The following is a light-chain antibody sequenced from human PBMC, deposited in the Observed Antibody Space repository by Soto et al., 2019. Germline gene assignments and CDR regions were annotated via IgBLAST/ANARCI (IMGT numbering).Light chain of an antibody. V-gene: IGKV3-15*01. CDR3: QQYNTWLWT. Sequence: EVVMTQSPATLSVSPGERATLSCRASQSVNANLAWYQQKPGQAPRLLIHGASNRATGIPARFSGSGFWTEFILTISSLQSADFAVYYCQQYNTWLWTFGQGTKVEI. CDR1: QSVNAN. J-gene: IGKJ1*01. CDR2: GAS.